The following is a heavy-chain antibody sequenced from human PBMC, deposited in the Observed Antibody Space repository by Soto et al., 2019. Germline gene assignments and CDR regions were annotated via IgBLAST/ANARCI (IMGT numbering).Heavy chain of an antibody. J-gene: IGHJ6*02. CDR2: MNQNGSEK. V-gene: IGHV3-7*05. Sequence: EVQLVESGGGLVQPGGSLRLSCTVSGFTFGHYWMTWVRQAPGKGLEWVANMNQNGSEKYYVDSVKGRFAISRDNAKNSLYLQMNSLSAEDTAVYYCPSYRVSSAMDVWGQGTTVTGSS. CDR3: PSYRVSSAMDV. CDR1: GFTFGHYW.